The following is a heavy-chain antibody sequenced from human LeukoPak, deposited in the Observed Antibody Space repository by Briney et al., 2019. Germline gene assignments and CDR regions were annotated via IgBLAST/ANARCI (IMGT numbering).Heavy chain of an antibody. V-gene: IGHV3-48*01. CDR1: GFTFSSYE. Sequence: SGGSLRLSCAASGFTFSSYEMNWVRQAPGKGLEWVSYISSSSSTIYYADSVKGRFTISRDNAKNSLYLQMNSLRAEDTAVYYCARGGDSMASLYYYYYMDVWGKGTTVTISS. J-gene: IGHJ6*03. D-gene: IGHD2/OR15-2a*01. CDR2: ISSSSSTI. CDR3: ARGGDSMASLYYYYYMDV.